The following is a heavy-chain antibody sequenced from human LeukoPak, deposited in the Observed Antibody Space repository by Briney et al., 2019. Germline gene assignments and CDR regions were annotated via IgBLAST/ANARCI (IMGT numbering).Heavy chain of an antibody. CDR1: GFTLSSYS. CDR3: ARAEGDYLNYYGMDV. Sequence: PGGSLRLSCAASGFTLSSYSMNWVRQAPGKGLEWVSSISSSSSYIYYADSVKGRFTISRDNAKNSLCLQMNSLRAEDTAVYYCARAEGDYLNYYGMDVWGQGTTVTVPS. V-gene: IGHV3-21*01. J-gene: IGHJ6*02. CDR2: ISSSSSYI. D-gene: IGHD4-17*01.